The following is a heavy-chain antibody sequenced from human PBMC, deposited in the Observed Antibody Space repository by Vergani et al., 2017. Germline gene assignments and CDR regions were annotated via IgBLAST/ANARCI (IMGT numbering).Heavy chain of an antibody. D-gene: IGHD6-13*01. CDR1: GFTFSSYS. V-gene: IGHV3-21*01. CDR3: AREGSAAAEIYYYYYGMDV. Sequence: EVQLVESGGGLVQPGGSLRLSCAASGFTFSSYSMNWVRQAPGKGLEWVSSISSSSSYIYYADSVKGRFTISRDNAKNSLYLQMNSLRAEDTAVYYCAREGSAAAEIYYYYYGMDVWGQGTTVTVSS. CDR2: ISSSSSYI. J-gene: IGHJ6*02.